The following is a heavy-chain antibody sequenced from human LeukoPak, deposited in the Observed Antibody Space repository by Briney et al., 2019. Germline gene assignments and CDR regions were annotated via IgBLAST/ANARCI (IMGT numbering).Heavy chain of an antibody. CDR2: TSWNSGSI. D-gene: IGHD3-9*01. J-gene: IGHJ4*02. CDR3: AKGLYDILTGYYAFDY. CDR1: GFTFDDYA. Sequence: PGGSLRLSCAASGFTFDDYAMHWVRQAPGKGLEWVSGTSWNSGSIGYADSVKGRFTISRDNAKNSLYLQMNSLRAEDTALYYCAKGLYDILTGYYAFDYWGQGTLVTVSS. V-gene: IGHV3-9*01.